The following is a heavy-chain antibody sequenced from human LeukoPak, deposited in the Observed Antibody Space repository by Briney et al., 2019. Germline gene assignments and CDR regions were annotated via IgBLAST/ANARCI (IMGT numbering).Heavy chain of an antibody. D-gene: IGHD2-21*01. CDR3: ASGVFPYYFDY. CDR2: INTDGSST. J-gene: IGHJ4*02. Sequence: GGSLRLSCAASGFTFSSYWMHWARQAPGKGLVWVSSINTDGSSTSYADSVKGRFTISRDNAKNTLYLQMNSLRAEDTAVYYCASGVFPYYFDYWGQGTLVTVSS. CDR1: GFTFSSYW. V-gene: IGHV3-74*01.